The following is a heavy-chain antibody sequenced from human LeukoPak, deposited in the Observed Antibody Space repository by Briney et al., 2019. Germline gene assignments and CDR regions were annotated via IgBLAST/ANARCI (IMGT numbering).Heavy chain of an antibody. CDR3: AKDGAYDTSGYYGSGAFDI. D-gene: IGHD3-22*01. CDR1: GFTFSSYA. J-gene: IGHJ3*02. V-gene: IGHV3-23*01. CDR2: ISGSDGRT. Sequence: GGSLRLSCAASGFTFSSYAKSWVRQAPGKGLEWVSVISGSDGRTYYAASVKGRFTISRDNSKNTLYLQMNSLRAEDTAVYYCAKDGAYDTSGYYGSGAFDIWGQGTVVTVSS.